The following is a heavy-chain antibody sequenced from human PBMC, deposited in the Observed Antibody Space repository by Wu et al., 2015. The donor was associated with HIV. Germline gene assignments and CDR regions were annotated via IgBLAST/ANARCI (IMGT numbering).Heavy chain of an antibody. CDR1: GGTFSSYA. J-gene: IGHJ4*02. CDR2: IIPIFGTA. Sequence: QVQLVQSGAEVKKPGSSVKVSCKASGGTFSSYAISWVRQAPGQGLEWMGGIIPIFGTANYAQKFQGRVTITTDESTSTAYMELSSLRSEDTAVYYCARDEVVAGYFFGRVFDYVGPGNAGHRLL. V-gene: IGHV1-69*05. CDR3: ARDEVVAGYFFGRVFDY. D-gene: IGHD6-19*01.